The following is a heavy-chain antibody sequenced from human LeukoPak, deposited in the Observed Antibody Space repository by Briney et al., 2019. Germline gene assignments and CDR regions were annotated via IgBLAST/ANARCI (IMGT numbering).Heavy chain of an antibody. V-gene: IGHV1-8*01. D-gene: IGHD6-13*01. J-gene: IGHJ5*02. CDR3: ARKRGISSAGPSPPSLNWFDP. Sequence: ASVKVSCKASGYTFTSCDINWVRQATGKGLEWMGWINPSSGNTGYAQKFQGRVTMTRNTSTSTAYMELNSLRSEDTAVYYCARKRGISSAGPSPPSLNWFDPWGQGTLVTVSS. CDR2: INPSSGNT. CDR1: GYTFTSCD.